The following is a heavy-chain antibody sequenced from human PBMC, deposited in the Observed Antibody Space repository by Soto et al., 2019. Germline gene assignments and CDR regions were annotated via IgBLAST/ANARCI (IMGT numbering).Heavy chain of an antibody. CDR3: ARAGFSYGHLLF. V-gene: IGHV4-30-4*01. J-gene: IGHJ4*02. CDR1: GGPIKTGDYY. D-gene: IGHD3-10*01. CDR2: VFYSGAT. Sequence: PSETLSLTCNVSGGPIKTGDYYFDWIRQPPGKGLEWIGYVFYSGATNYSPSLKSRAAISMDTSKNQFSLSLTSVTAADTAVYYCARAGFSYGHLLFWGQGIRVTVSS.